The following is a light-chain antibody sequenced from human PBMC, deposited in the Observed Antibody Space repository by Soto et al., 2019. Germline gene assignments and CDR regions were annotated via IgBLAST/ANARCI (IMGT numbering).Light chain of an antibody. J-gene: IGLJ2*01. V-gene: IGLV2-8*01. Sequence: QSVLAQPASVSGSRGQSITISCTGTSSDVGGYNYVSWYQQNPGKAPKLMIYEVSKRPSGVPDRFSGSKSGNTASLTVSGLQAEDEADYYCSSYAGSNNLFGGGTQLTVL. CDR3: SSYAGSNNL. CDR1: SSDVGGYNY. CDR2: EVS.